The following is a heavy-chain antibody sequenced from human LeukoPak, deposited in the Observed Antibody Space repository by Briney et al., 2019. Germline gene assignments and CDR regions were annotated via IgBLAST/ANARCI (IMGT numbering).Heavy chain of an antibody. J-gene: IGHJ4*02. D-gene: IGHD1-1*01. Sequence: AETVSLTCAVYGGSFTGSYWSWIRQPPGKGLEWIGEINHSGSTNYNPALMSRVTISVDTSKSQFSLKLNSVTAADTAVYFCARRTYSAAYWKHFDYWGQGTLVTVSS. CDR1: GGSFTGSY. CDR2: INHSGST. CDR3: ARRTYSAAYWKHFDY. V-gene: IGHV4-34*01.